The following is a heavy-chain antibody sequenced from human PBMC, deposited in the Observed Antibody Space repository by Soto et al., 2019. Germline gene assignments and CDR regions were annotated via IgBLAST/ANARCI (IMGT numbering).Heavy chain of an antibody. CDR2: VYYSGTT. Sequence: QVQLQESGPGLLKPSEILSLTCSVSGGSVSDKTYYWSWIRQPPGKRLEWIGYVYYSGTTNYNPSLKSRVTISVDLSKNRFSLRLSSVTTADTALYYCARTTAVPNTLRSRYFFDYWGQGTLVTVSS. CDR1: GGSVSDKTYY. J-gene: IGHJ4*02. D-gene: IGHD4-17*01. V-gene: IGHV4-61*01. CDR3: ARTTAVPNTLRSRYFFDY.